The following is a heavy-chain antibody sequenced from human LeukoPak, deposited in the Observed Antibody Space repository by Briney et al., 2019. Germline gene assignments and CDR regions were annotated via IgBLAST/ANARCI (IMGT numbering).Heavy chain of an antibody. D-gene: IGHD6-13*01. CDR1: GFTVSDYS. Sequence: PGGSLRLSCAASGFTVSDYSMSWVRQAPGKGLEWVSAISGSGSYTDYADSVKGRFTISRDNSKNTLYLQMNSLRAEDTAVYYCAKTAGIAAAADFDYRGQGTLVTVSS. CDR3: AKTAGIAAAADFDY. V-gene: IGHV3-23*01. J-gene: IGHJ4*02. CDR2: ISGSGSYT.